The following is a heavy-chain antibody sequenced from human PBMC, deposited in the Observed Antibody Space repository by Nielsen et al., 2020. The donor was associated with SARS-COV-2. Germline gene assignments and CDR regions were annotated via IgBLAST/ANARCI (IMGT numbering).Heavy chain of an antibody. CDR2: INTNTGNP. Sequence: ASVKVSCKASGYTFTSYAMNWVRQVPGQGLEWMGWINTNTGNPTYAQGFTGRFVFSLDTSVSTAYLQISSLKAEDTAVYYCARWRYYDFWSGQPGGMDVWGQGTTVTVSS. V-gene: IGHV7-4-1*02. CDR3: ARWRYYDFWSGQPGGMDV. CDR1: GYTFTSYA. J-gene: IGHJ6*02. D-gene: IGHD3-3*01.